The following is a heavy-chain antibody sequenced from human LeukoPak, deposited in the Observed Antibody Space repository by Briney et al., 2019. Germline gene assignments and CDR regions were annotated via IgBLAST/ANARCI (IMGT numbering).Heavy chain of an antibody. CDR1: GGYFSGYY. V-gene: IGHV4-34*01. CDR2: INHSGST. CDR3: ARWQQWLRYYFDY. J-gene: IGHJ4*02. Sequence: SETLSLTCAVYGGYFSGYYWSWIRQSPGKGLEWIGEINHSGSTNYNPSLKSRVTISVDTSQNQFSLKLRSVTAADTAVYYCARWQQWLRYYFDYWGQGTLVTVSS. D-gene: IGHD6-19*01.